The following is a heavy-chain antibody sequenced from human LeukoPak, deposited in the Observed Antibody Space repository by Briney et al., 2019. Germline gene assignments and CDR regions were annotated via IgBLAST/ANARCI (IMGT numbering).Heavy chain of an antibody. D-gene: IGHD3-10*01. CDR2: IYYSGST. Sequence: SETLSLTCTVSGGSISSYYWSWIRQPPGKGLEWIGYIYYSGSTNYNPSLKSRIAMSVDTSQNQFSLKLNSVTAADTAVYYCAGTDYYGPGRRHGPNNYYYYMDVWGKGTTVTISS. CDR3: AGTDYYGPGRRHGPNNYYYYMDV. CDR1: GGSISSYY. V-gene: IGHV4-59*12. J-gene: IGHJ6*03.